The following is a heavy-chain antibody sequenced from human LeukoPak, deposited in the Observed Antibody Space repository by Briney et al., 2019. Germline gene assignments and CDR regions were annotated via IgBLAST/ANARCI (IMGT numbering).Heavy chain of an antibody. CDR2: LYTGGTT. CDR3: ARGGVNYWNPRY. CDR1: GFTVSSYY. Sequence: GGSLTLSCVASGFTVSSYYMSWVRQAPGKGLEWVSLLYTGGTTYYADSVEGRFTISRDDSKNTIYLQMNTLRAEDTAVYYCARGGVNYWNPRYWGQGTLVTVSS. V-gene: IGHV3-53*01. J-gene: IGHJ4*02. D-gene: IGHD1-1*01.